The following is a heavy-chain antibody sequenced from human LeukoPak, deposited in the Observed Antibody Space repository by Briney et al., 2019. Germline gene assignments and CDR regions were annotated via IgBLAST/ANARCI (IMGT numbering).Heavy chain of an antibody. CDR3: ATGKSAFVAFDI. D-gene: IGHD1-1*01. V-gene: IGHV4-61*02. CDR2: IYTSGST. Sequence: SETLSLTCTVSGGSISSGSYYWSWIRQPAGKGLEWIGRIYTSGSTNYNPSLKSRVTISVDTSKNQFSLKLSSVTAADTAVYYCATGKSAFVAFDIWGQGTMVTVSS. CDR1: GGSISSGSYY. J-gene: IGHJ3*02.